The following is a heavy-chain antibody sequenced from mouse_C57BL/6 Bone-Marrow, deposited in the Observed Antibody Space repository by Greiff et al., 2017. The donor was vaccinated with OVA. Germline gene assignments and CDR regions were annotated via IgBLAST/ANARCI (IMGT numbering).Heavy chain of an antibody. CDR2: IYPGSGNT. Sequence: VQLQQSGAELVRPGASVKLSCKASGYTFTDYYINWVKQRPGQGLEWIARIYPGSGNTYYNEKFKGKATLTAEKSSSTAYMQLSSLTSEDSAVYFCARRKRYFDVWGTGTTVTVSS. CDR1: GYTFTDYY. CDR3: ARRKRYFDV. V-gene: IGHV1-76*01. J-gene: IGHJ1*03.